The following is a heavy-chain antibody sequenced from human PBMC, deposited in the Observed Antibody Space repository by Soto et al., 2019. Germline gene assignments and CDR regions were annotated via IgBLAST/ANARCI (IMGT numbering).Heavy chain of an antibody. CDR2: IWYDGSNK. J-gene: IGHJ5*02. CDR1: GFTFSSYG. Sequence: GGSLRLSCAASGFTFSSYGMHWVRQAPGKGLERVAVIWYDGSNKYYAEYVKGRLTISRDNSKNTLYLQMNSLKASDTAIYYCARHPTGYQPGYAWFDPWGQGT. D-gene: IGHD2-2*03. V-gene: IGHV3-33*01. CDR3: ARHPTGYQPGYAWFDP.